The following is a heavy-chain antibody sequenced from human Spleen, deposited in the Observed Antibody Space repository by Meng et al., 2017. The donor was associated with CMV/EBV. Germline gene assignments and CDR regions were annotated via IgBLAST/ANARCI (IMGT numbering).Heavy chain of an antibody. Sequence: GGSLRLSCTVSGFTFNSYEMNWVRQAPGKGLEWVSHISSSGSTIYYADPVEGRFTISRDNDKNSVYLQMSSLRAEDTAVYYCAREGRDLDLWGLGTLVTVSS. CDR2: ISSSGSTI. CDR1: GFTFNSYE. J-gene: IGHJ5*02. CDR3: AREGRDLDL. V-gene: IGHV3-48*03. D-gene: IGHD2-15*01.